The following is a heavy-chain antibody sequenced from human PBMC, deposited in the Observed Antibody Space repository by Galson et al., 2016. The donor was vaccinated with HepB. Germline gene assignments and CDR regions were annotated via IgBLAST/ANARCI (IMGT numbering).Heavy chain of an antibody. CDR3: AKACGWNSTPCMDV. Sequence: SLRLSCAASGFTFSDYAMSWVRQDPGKGPEWVSSISGTGGSTYYVDSVRGRFTISRDNSESTLYLQMNSLRAKDTAVYYCAKACGWNSTPCMDVWGMGTTVIVSS. CDR2: ISGTGGST. D-gene: IGHD1-7*01. V-gene: IGHV3-23*01. J-gene: IGHJ6*04. CDR1: GFTFSDYA.